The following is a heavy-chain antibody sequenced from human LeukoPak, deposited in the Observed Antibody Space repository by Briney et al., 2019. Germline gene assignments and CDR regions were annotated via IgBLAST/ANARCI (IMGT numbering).Heavy chain of an antibody. Sequence: GGSLRLSCADSGFLFSNSWMAWVRQAPGKGLEWVSSINSDSSLMYYAESVKGRFTISRDNARNSLYLQMNSLRAEDTAVYYCIRDLFDDYSLDYWGQGALVTVSS. CDR3: IRDLFDDYSLDY. CDR1: GFLFSNSW. J-gene: IGHJ4*02. CDR2: INSDSSLM. V-gene: IGHV3-21*01. D-gene: IGHD3-16*01.